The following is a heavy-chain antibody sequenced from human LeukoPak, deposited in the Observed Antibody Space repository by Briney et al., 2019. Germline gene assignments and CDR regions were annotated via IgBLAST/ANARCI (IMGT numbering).Heavy chain of an antibody. CDR3: ARVSGRLERQSDLDY. J-gene: IGHJ4*02. CDR1: GFTFASHS. Sequence: PGGSLRLSCAASGFTFASHSMNCVRQAPGKGLEWVSSISGDSTYIYNAGSVKGRFTISSDNAQASLYLQMISLRGDDTAVFCVARVSGRLERQSDLDYGGKGTLVIVSS. D-gene: IGHD1-1*01. CDR2: ISGDSTYI. V-gene: IGHV3-21*01.